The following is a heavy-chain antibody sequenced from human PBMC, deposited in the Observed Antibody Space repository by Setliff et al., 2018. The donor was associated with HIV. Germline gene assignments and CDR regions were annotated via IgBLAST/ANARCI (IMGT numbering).Heavy chain of an antibody. CDR2: ISSSTAAI. CDR1: GFNFRTYS. J-gene: IGHJ4*02. V-gene: IGHV3-21*01. CDR3: VRGTLDF. Sequence: GGSLRLSCAASGFNFRTYSMNWVRQAPGKGLEWVASISSSTAAIDYADSVKGRFAISRDNTGNSLYLQMNSLRVEDTAVYYCVRGTLDFWGQGNLVTVSS.